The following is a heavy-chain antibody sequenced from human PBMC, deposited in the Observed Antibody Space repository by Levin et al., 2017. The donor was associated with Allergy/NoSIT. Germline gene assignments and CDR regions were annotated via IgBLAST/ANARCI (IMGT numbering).Heavy chain of an antibody. D-gene: IGHD1-26*01. CDR1: GFTFSSYS. Sequence: PGGSLRLSCAASGFTFSSYSMNWVRQAPGKGLEWVSSISSSSSYIYYADSVKGRFTISRDNAKNSLYLQMNSLRAEDTAVYYCARGGGGISGSYVLYDYWGQGTLVTVSS. V-gene: IGHV3-21*01. CDR2: ISSSSSYI. CDR3: ARGGGGISGSYVLYDY. J-gene: IGHJ4*02.